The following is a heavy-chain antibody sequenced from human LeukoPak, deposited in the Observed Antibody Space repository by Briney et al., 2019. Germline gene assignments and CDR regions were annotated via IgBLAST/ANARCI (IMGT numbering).Heavy chain of an antibody. D-gene: IGHD5-12*01. CDR1: GYTFTSYD. CDR2: ISVYNGNT. CDR3: ARGSAPLRGYSGYASLPSNY. V-gene: IGHV1-18*01. J-gene: IGHJ4*02. Sequence: ASVKVSCKASGYTFTSYDISWVRQAPGQGLEWMGWISVYNGNTNYAQKLQGRVTMTTDTSTSTAYMELRSLRSDDTAVYYCARGSAPLRGYSGYASLPSNYWGQGTLVTVSS.